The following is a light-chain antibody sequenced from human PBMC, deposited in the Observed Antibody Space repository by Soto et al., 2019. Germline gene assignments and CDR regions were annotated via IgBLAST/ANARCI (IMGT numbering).Light chain of an antibody. J-gene: IGKJ5*01. CDR3: QQYNNWPTIT. Sequence: EIVLTQSPGTLSLSPGERARLSCRASQSVSNNYLAWYQQKPGQAHRLLIYGASTRATGIPARFSGSGSGTEFTLTISSLQSEDFAAYYCQQYNNWPTITFGQGTRLDIK. CDR1: QSVSNN. CDR2: GAS. V-gene: IGKV3-15*01.